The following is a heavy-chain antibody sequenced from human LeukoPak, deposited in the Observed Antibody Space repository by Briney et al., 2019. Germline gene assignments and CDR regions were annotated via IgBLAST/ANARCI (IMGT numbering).Heavy chain of an antibody. J-gene: IGHJ6*03. CDR2: IYYSGST. Sequence: SETLSLTCTGSGGSISSSSYYWGWIRQPPGKGLEWIGSIYYSGSTYYNPSLKSRVTISVDTSKNQFSLKLSSVTAADTAVYYCASVMVGATSYYYYYMDVWGKGTTVTVSS. CDR3: ASVMVGATSYYYYYMDV. CDR1: GGSISSSSYY. V-gene: IGHV4-39*01. D-gene: IGHD1-26*01.